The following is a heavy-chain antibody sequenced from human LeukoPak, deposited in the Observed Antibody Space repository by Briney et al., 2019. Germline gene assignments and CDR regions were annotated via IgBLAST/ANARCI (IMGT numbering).Heavy chain of an antibody. J-gene: IGHJ6*03. Sequence: ASVKVSCKAFGYTFTNYGFSWVRQAPGQGLEWMGWISAFNGNKNFAQKLQGRVTMTTDRFTNTAYMDLRSLTSDDTAVYYCARAHSSYYFHYMDVWGKGTTVTVSS. CDR3: ARAHSSYYFHYMDV. V-gene: IGHV1-18*01. CDR1: GYTFTNYG. CDR2: ISAFNGNK.